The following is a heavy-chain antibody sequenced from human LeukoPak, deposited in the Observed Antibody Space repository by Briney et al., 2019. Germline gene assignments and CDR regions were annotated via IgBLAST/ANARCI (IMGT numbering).Heavy chain of an antibody. CDR3: AKGVPGRDGYNYFDY. V-gene: IGHV3-23*01. J-gene: IGHJ4*02. Sequence: GGSLRLSCAASGFTFSSYAMSWVRQAPGKGLEWVSAISGSGGSTYYADSVKGRFTISRDNSKNTLYLQMNSLRAEDTAVYHCAKGVPGRDGYNYFDYWGQGTLVTVSS. D-gene: IGHD5-24*01. CDR1: GFTFSSYA. CDR2: ISGSGGST.